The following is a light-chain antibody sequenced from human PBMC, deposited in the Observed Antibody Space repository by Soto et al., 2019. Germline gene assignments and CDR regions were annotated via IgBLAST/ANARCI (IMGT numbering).Light chain of an antibody. CDR1: SSNIGSNY. Sequence: QSVLTQPPSASGIPGQRVTISCSGSSSNIGSNYVYWYQQLPGTAPKLLIYRNNQRPSGVPDRFSGSKSGTSASLAISGLRSEDEADYYCAAWDDSLSGPVFGTGTKVTVL. CDR2: RNN. CDR3: AAWDDSLSGPV. J-gene: IGLJ1*01. V-gene: IGLV1-47*01.